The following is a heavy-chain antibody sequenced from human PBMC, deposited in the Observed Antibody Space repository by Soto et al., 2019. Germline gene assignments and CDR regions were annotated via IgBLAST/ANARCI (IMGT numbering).Heavy chain of an antibody. J-gene: IGHJ3*02. V-gene: IGHV4-30-4*01. Sequence: SETLSLTCTVSGGSISSGDYYWSWIRQPPGKGLEWIGYIYYSGSTYYNPSLKSRVTISVDTSKNQFSLKLSSVTAADTAVYYCARDRIHSSSSDAFDIWGQGTMVTVSS. CDR1: GGSISSGDYY. CDR3: ARDRIHSSSSDAFDI. D-gene: IGHD6-13*01. CDR2: IYYSGST.